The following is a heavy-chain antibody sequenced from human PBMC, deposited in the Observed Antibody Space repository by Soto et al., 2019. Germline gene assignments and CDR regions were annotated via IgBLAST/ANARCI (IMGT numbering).Heavy chain of an antibody. D-gene: IGHD2-8*01. J-gene: IGHJ6*02. CDR2: INPKNSGT. V-gene: IGHV1-2*04. CDR1: GYSFTDYH. Sequence: ASVKVSCRASGYSFTDYHIHWVRQAPGQGLEWLGRINPKNSGTSTAQKFQGWVTMTTDTSISTASMELTRLTSDDTAIYYCARGDSTDCSNGVCSFFYNHDMDVWGQGTTVTVSS. CDR3: ARGDSTDCSNGVCSFFYNHDMDV.